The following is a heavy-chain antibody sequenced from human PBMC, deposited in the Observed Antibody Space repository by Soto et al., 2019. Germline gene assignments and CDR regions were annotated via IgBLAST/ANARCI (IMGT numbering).Heavy chain of an antibody. CDR2: IYYSGST. V-gene: IGHV4-59*01. D-gene: IGHD2-2*01. Sequence: QVQLQESGPGLVKPSETLSLTCTVSGGSISSYYWSWIRQPPGKGLEWIGYIYYSGSTNYNPSLKSRVTLSVDTSKNQFSLKLSSVTAADTAVYYCARARDIVVVPAAIPVYYYYYMDVWGKGTTVTVSS. CDR1: GGSISSYY. CDR3: ARARDIVVVPAAIPVYYYYYMDV. J-gene: IGHJ6*03.